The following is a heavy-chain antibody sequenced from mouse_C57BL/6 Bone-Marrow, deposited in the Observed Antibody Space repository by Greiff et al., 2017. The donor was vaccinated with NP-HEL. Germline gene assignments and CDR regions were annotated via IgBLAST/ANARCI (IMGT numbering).Heavy chain of an antibody. J-gene: IGHJ3*01. Sequence: EVKLVESGGGLVQPGASLKFSCESYEYAFPSHDMSWVRKTPEKRLELVAAINRDGGSTYYPDTLESRVTFSRDNTNTTLYLQMSSLRSEATALCDCARHDYSNYAFAYWGQGTTVTVSA. CDR2: INRDGGST. V-gene: IGHV5-2*01. CDR1: EYAFPSHD. CDR3: ARHDYSNYAFAY. D-gene: IGHD2-5*01.